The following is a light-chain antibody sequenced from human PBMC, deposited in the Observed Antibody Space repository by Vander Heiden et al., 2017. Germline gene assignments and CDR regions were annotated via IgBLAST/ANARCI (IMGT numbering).Light chain of an antibody. CDR2: DNN. Sequence: QSVLTQPLSASGTPGQRVTISSSGSSSNIGRNTVNWYQQLPGTAPKVLIYDNNQRPSGIPDRFSGSKSGTSASLAISGLQSEDEADYYCAAWDDSLTGWVFGGGTKLTVL. CDR3: AAWDDSLTGWV. J-gene: IGLJ3*02. CDR1: SSNIGRNT. V-gene: IGLV1-44*01.